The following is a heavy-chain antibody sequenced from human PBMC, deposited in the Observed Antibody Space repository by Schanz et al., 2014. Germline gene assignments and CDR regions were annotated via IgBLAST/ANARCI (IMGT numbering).Heavy chain of an antibody. CDR1: EFTFSSYK. CDR2: ISSSGSYI. D-gene: IGHD3-9*01. V-gene: IGHV3-21*01. J-gene: IGHJ4*02. Sequence: VQLVDSGGGVVQPGGSLRLSCEASEFTFSSYKMNWVRQAPGKGLEWVSSISSSGSYIHYADSVKGRFTISRDNAKNTLYLQMNSLRAEDTAVYYCARDSRPNYDFLTAYYSIDYWGQGTLVTVSS. CDR3: ARDSRPNYDFLTAYYSIDY.